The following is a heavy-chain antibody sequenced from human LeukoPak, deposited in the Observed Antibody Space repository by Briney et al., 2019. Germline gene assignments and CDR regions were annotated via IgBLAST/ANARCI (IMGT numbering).Heavy chain of an antibody. CDR2: ISNSDNTI. J-gene: IGHJ1*01. CDR3: ARSTPEDIVVVPAAIPGYFQH. CDR1: GFTFSDYY. Sequence: GGSLRLSCAASGFTFSDYYMSWIRQAPGKGLEGVSYISNSDNTIYYAHSVKRRFTISRDNAKNSLYLQMNSLRAEDTAVYYCARSTPEDIVVVPAAIPGYFQHWGQGTLVTVSS. D-gene: IGHD2-2*02. V-gene: IGHV3-11*01.